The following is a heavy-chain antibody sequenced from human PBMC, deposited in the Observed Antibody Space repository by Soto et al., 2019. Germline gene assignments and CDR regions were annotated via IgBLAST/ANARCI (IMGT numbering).Heavy chain of an antibody. D-gene: IGHD1-26*01. V-gene: IGHV4-38-2*02. CDR3: ARDGSVGTGSSDP. J-gene: IGHJ5*02. Sequence: WETLSLTCAVSGHSISSGYFWGWLRQPPGKGLEWIGSIYYGGTAYYNPSLKSRVTISLDMSKNQFSLSLSSVTAADTAFYYCARDGSVGTGSSDPPGQGPPVPVSS. CDR2: IYYGGTA. CDR1: GHSISSGYF.